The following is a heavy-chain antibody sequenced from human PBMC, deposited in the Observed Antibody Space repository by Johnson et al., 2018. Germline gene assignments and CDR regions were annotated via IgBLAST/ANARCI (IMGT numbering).Heavy chain of an antibody. D-gene: IGHD2-2*02. CDR1: GFTFSSYS. V-gene: IGHV3-48*02. J-gene: IGHJ6*02. Sequence: VQLVQSGGGLVQPGGSLRLSCAASGFTFSSYSMNWVRQAPGKGLEWVSYISSSSSTIYYADSVKGRFPISRDHAKNQLYLQMNSLRDEDTAVYYCASLFGCTSCYINNYYYGMDVWGQGTMVTVSS. CDR3: ASLFGCTSCYINNYYYGMDV. CDR2: ISSSSSTI.